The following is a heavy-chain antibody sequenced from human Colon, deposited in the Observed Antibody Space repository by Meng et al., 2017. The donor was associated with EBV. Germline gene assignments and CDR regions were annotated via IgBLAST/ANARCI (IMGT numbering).Heavy chain of an antibody. CDR2: IHHRWSP. D-gene: IGHD2-21*01. CDR1: GGSLRRAHCH. J-gene: IGHJ4*02. Sequence: PLLVETLHPLSLLFSVSGGSLRRAHCHVSCIHQPPRKCLEWYWYIHHRWSPHYHPSPKSPIFISVCTVKSQFSPDLKSMTAPDPALYYCASFDHIPRRNYFDYWGQGTLVTVSS. V-gene: IGHV4-30-4*01. CDR3: ASFDHIPRRNYFDY.